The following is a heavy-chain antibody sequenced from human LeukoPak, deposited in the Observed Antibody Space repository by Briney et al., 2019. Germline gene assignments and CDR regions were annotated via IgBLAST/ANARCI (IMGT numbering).Heavy chain of an antibody. CDR3: ARGVPAGYGFDY. CDR1: GYTFTTYH. J-gene: IGHJ4*02. Sequence: ASVKVSCKASGYTFTTYHLHWVRQAPGQGLEWMGIINPSDGSTTYALKFQGRVTMTRDTSTSTVYMELSSLRSEDTAVYYCARGVPAGYGFDYWGQGTLVTVSS. V-gene: IGHV1-46*01. D-gene: IGHD2-2*01. CDR2: INPSDGST.